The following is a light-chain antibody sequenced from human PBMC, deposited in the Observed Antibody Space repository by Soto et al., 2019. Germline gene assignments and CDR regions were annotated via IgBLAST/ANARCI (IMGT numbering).Light chain of an antibody. V-gene: IGKV1-17*01. CDR3: QNLINYPLT. Sequence: EMTQFPSSLSPSLGDSVILTCRASQDIRSDLGWYQQRTGKAPKLLIYAESSLQSGVPYRFRGSGSGTELNLTISRLKPEDFANYYCQNLINYPLTFGQGTRLEIK. CDR2: AES. CDR1: QDIRSD. J-gene: IGKJ5*01.